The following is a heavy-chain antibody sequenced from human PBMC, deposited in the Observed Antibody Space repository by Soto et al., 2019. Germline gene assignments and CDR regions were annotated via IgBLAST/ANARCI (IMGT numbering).Heavy chain of an antibody. CDR1: GFTFSRYN. Sequence: EVQLVESGGGLVQPGGSLRLSCVASGFTFSRYNMHWVRQAPGKGLEWVAYVTTSGDTMFYADSVEGRFAISRDVAKNSVHIQMNSLGDEDTAVYYCVREEASGSSGLTYHYYYNGMDVWGRGTTVTVSS. CDR2: VTTSGDTM. CDR3: VREEASGSSGLTYHYYYNGMDV. J-gene: IGHJ6*02. D-gene: IGHD3-10*01. V-gene: IGHV3-48*02.